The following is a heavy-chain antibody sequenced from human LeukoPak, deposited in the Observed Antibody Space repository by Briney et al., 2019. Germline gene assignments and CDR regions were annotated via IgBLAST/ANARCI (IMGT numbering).Heavy chain of an antibody. J-gene: IGHJ5*02. D-gene: IGHD3-3*01. CDR3: ARDRIFGGFDP. Sequence: SQTLSLTCTVSGGSISSGSYYWSWIRQPAGKGLEWIGRIYTGGSTNYNPSLKSRVTISVDTSKNQFSLKLSSVTAADTAVYYCARDRIFGGFDPWGQGTLVTVSS. CDR2: IYTGGST. V-gene: IGHV4-61*02. CDR1: GGSISSGSYY.